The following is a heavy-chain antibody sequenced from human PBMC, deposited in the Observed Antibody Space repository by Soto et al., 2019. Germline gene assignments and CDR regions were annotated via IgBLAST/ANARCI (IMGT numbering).Heavy chain of an antibody. D-gene: IGHD4-17*01. Sequence: EVQLVQSGAEVKKPGESLKISCKGSGYSFTSYWIGWVSQMPGKGLEWMGIIYPGDRATRYSPSFQGQVTITAANSISTAYLQWSSLTASDTAMYYCAIIGTTVGGLYNWFDPWGQGTLVTVSS. J-gene: IGHJ5*02. CDR2: IYPGDRAT. CDR1: GYSFTSYW. CDR3: AIIGTTVGGLYNWFDP. V-gene: IGHV5-51*03.